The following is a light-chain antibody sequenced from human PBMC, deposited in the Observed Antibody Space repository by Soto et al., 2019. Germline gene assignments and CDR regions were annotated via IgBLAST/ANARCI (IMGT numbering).Light chain of an antibody. V-gene: IGKV3-15*01. CDR3: QQYKNWYT. CDR2: GAS. Sequence: EIVMTQSPATLSVSPGERATLSCRASQSVSSNLAWYQQKPGQPPRLLIYGASTRATGIPVRFSGSGSGTEFTLTISSLQSEDSAVYYCQQYKNWYTFGQGTKLEIK. CDR1: QSVSSN. J-gene: IGKJ2*01.